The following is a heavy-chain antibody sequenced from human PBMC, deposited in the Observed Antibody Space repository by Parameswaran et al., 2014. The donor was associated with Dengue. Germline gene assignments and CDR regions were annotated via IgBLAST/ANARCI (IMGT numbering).Heavy chain of an antibody. D-gene: IGHD6-6*01. CDR3: ARDKGVVEYSSSYFDY. Sequence: WVRQAPGQGLERMGWINPNSGGTNYAQKFQGRVTMTRDTSISTAYMELSRLRSDDTAVYYCARDKGVVEYSSSYFDYWGQGTLVTVSS. CDR2: INPNSGGT. V-gene: IGHV1-2*02. J-gene: IGHJ4*02.